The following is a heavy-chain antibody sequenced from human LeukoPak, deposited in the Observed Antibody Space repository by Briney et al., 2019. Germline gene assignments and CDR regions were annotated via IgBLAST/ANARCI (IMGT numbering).Heavy chain of an antibody. V-gene: IGHV4-59*01. CDR1: GGSISSYY. CDR3: ARDPSTFYFDY. Sequence: PSETLSLTCTVSGGSISSYYWSWIRQPPGKGLEWIGYIYSSGNTDYNPSLKSRVTISVDTSKSQVSLKLSSVTAADTAIYYCARDPSTFYFDYWGQGALVTVSA. D-gene: IGHD2/OR15-2a*01. J-gene: IGHJ4*02. CDR2: IYSSGNT.